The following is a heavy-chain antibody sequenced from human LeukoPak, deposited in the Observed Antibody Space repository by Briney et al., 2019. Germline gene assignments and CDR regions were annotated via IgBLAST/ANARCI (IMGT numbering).Heavy chain of an antibody. CDR3: ARDGYPFDF. CDR2: IKQDGSEK. V-gene: IGHV3-7*01. J-gene: IGHJ4*02. CDR1: GFRFSSYW. Sequence: GGSLRLSCAASGFRFSSYWMSWVRQAPGKRLEWVANIKQDGSEKYYVDSVKGRFTISRDNAKNSLYLQMNSLRGADTAVYYCARDGYPFDFWGQGTLVTVSS. D-gene: IGHD1-1*01.